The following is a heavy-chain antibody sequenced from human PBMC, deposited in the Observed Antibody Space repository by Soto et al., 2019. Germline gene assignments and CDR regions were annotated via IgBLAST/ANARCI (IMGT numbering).Heavy chain of an antibody. CDR2: ISNEGSIQ. CDR1: GFSFSSYG. J-gene: IGHJ4*02. V-gene: IGHV3-30*18. Sequence: QVQLVESGGGVVQPGGSLRLSCAASGFSFSSYGIHWVRQAPGKGLEWGAVISNEGSIQYYADSVKGRFTISRDNSENTVFLQMNSLRGEDTAVYYCAEEGGTLGTSASYGFDYWGQGSRVTVSS. CDR3: AEEGGTLGTSASYGFDY. D-gene: IGHD3-16*01.